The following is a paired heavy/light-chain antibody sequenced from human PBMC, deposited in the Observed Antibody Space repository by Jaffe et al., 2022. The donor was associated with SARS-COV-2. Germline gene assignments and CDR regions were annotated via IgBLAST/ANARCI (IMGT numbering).Light chain of an antibody. CDR2: EAT. CDR3: SSYADNNNVL. V-gene: IGLV2-8*01. Sequence: QSALTQPPSASGSPGQSVTISCTGTSSDIGAYKYVSWYQLHPGKAPKLMIYEATKRPSGVPDRFSGSKSGNTASLTVSGLQAEDEADYYCSSYADNNNVLFGGGTKLTVL. J-gene: IGLJ2*01. CDR1: SSDIGAYKY.
Heavy chain of an antibody. CDR2: IKNDGSAK. Sequence: QVVESGGGLVQPGGSLRLSCAASGFIFGGYWMSWVRQAPGKGLERVASIKNDGSAKFYGSAKSHVDFVQGRFTISRDNAKNSLYLQMNSLTAEDTAVYYCARDIGYYTFDYWGQGTLVTVSS. CDR1: GFIFGGYW. V-gene: IGHV3-7*01. CDR3: ARDIGYYTFDY. J-gene: IGHJ4*02. D-gene: IGHD1-26*01.